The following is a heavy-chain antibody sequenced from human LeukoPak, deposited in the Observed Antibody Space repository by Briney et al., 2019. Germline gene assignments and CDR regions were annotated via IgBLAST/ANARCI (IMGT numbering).Heavy chain of an antibody. CDR2: IYRGANT. J-gene: IGHJ4*02. D-gene: IGHD3-22*01. CDR1: GFNVSSHL. CDR3: ARVGSGYYSPLDY. Sequence: GSLRLSCAASGFNVSSHLMTWVRQAPGKGLEWVSVIYRGANTYYTDSVKGRFTISRDNSNNMVYLQMNRLRAEDTAFYYCARVGSGYYSPLDYWGQGNLVTVSS. V-gene: IGHV3-53*01.